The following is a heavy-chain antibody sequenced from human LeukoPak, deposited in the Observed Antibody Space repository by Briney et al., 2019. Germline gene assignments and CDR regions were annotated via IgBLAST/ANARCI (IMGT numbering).Heavy chain of an antibody. D-gene: IGHD3-10*01. J-gene: IGHJ6*03. CDR2: ISHSGST. V-gene: IGHV4-34*01. Sequence: SEALSLTCAVYGESLSGYYWGWVRQPPGKGLGWIGEISHSGSTNYNPSLKSRVTISVDTSKNQFSLTLSSVPAADTAVYYCERESVVRGVIITYYYYMDVWSKGTTVTVSS. CDR1: GESLSGYY. CDR3: ERESVVRGVIITYYYYMDV.